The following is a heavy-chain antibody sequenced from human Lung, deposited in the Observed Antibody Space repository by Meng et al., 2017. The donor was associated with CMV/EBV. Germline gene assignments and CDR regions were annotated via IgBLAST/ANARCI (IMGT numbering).Heavy chain of an antibody. J-gene: IGHJ4*02. CDR1: GFTFNTYG. V-gene: IGHV3-30*02. CDR2: IRSDGHQT. D-gene: IGHD5-12*01. Sequence: GXSXRLXCIASGFTFNTYGMHWVRQAPGKGLEWVAFIRSDGHQTYYADSVKGRFAVPRDNSKNTLYLRMTSLRAGDTAVYFCAKDLVDYYFDSWGQGTLVTVSS. CDR3: AKDLVDYYFDS.